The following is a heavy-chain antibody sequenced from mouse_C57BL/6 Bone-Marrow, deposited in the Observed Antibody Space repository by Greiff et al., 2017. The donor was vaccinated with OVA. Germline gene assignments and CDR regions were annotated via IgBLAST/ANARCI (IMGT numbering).Heavy chain of an antibody. D-gene: IGHD3-2*02. J-gene: IGHJ3*01. CDR3: ARNSSGSFAY. CDR2: INPNNGGT. V-gene: IGHV1-18*01. CDR1: GYTFTDYN. Sequence: VQLQQSGPELVKPGASVKITCKASGYTFTDYNMDWVKQSHGKSLEWIGDINPNNGGTIYNQKFKGKATLTVDKSSSTAYMELRSLTSEDTAVYYCARNSSGSFAYWGQGTLVTVSA.